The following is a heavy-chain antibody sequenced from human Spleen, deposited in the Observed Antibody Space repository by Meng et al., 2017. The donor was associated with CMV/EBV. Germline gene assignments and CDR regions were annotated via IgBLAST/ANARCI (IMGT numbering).Heavy chain of an antibody. D-gene: IGHD4-23*01. CDR2: ISSSGSIT. V-gene: IGHV3-11*06. CDR1: GFTFSDYY. J-gene: IGHJ6*02. Sequence: GGSLRLSCAASGFTFSDYYMTWIRQAPGKGLECVSYISSSGSITKYLDSVKGRFTMSRDNAKNSLNLQMTSLRAEDTAVYYCARDSLSGPTVVIAGYGMDVWGQGTTVTVSS. CDR3: ARDSLSGPTVVIAGYGMDV.